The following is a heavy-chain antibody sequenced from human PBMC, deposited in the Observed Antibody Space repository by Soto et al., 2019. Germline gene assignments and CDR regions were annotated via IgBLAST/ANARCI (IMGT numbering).Heavy chain of an antibody. CDR1: GYTFTSYD. D-gene: IGHD3-10*01. V-gene: IGHV1-8*01. Sequence: QVQLVQSGAEVKKPGASVKVSCKASGYTFTSYDINWVRQATGQGLEWMGWMNPNSGNTGYAQKFQGRVTMTRNTSISTAYMELSSLRSEDTAVSYCAGGINYYVSGDDAFDIWAQATMVPVSS. CDR2: MNPNSGNT. CDR3: AGGINYYVSGDDAFDI. J-gene: IGHJ3*02.